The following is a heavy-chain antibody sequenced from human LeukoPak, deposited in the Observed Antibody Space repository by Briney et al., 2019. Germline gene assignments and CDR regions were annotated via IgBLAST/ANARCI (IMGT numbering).Heavy chain of an antibody. J-gene: IGHJ4*02. CDR3: ATTLPASGWYYFDY. CDR2: IYHSGST. D-gene: IGHD6-19*01. CDR1: GGSISSSNW. Sequence: SGTLSLTCAVSGGSISSSNWWSWVRQPPGKGLEWIGEIYHSGSTNYNPSLKSRVTISVDTSKNQFSLKLSSVTAADTAVYYCATTLPASGWYYFDYWGQGTLVTVSS. V-gene: IGHV4-4*02.